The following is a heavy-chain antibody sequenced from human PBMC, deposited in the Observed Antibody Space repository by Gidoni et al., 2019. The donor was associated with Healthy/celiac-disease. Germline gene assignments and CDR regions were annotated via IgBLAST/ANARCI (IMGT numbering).Heavy chain of an antibody. J-gene: IGHJ4*02. V-gene: IGHV1-3*05. D-gene: IGHD3-3*01. Sequence: QVQLVHSGAEEKKPGASVKVSCKASGYTFTSYAMHWVRQAPGQRLEWMGWINAGNGNTKYSQKFQGRVTITRDTSASTAYMELSSLRSEDTAVYYCARCGWSGYYTAVDYWGQGTLVTVSS. CDR1: GYTFTSYA. CDR2: INAGNGNT. CDR3: ARCGWSGYYTAVDY.